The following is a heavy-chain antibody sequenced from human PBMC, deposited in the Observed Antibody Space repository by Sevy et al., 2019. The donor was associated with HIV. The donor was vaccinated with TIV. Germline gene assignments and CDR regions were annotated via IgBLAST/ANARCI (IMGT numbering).Heavy chain of an antibody. V-gene: IGHV3-33*01. J-gene: IGHJ4*02. CDR3: ARGGYYYDNAAYYALDS. CDR1: GFTFSNYA. CDR2: IWSDGAYQ. D-gene: IGHD3-22*01. Sequence: GGSLRLSCAATGFTFSNYAMHWVRQAPGKGMEWVAIIWSDGAYQYHGDSVKGRFTISRDNSKNTLYLQMNNVRVEDPAVYYCARGGYYYDNAAYYALDSWGQGTLVTVSS.